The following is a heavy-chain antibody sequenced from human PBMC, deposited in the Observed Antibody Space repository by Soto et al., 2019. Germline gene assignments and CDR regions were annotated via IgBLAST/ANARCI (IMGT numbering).Heavy chain of an antibody. J-gene: IGHJ4*02. CDR1: GFTFSSYG. V-gene: IGHV3-33*01. D-gene: IGHD4-17*01. CDR3: ARDGNGDYPYYSDY. Sequence: QVQLVESGGGVVQPGRSLRLSCAASGFTFSSYGMHWVRQAPGKGLEWVAVIWYDGSNKYYADSVKGRFTISRDNSKNTLYLQMNSLRAEDTAVYYCARDGNGDYPYYSDYWGQGTLVTVSS. CDR2: IWYDGSNK.